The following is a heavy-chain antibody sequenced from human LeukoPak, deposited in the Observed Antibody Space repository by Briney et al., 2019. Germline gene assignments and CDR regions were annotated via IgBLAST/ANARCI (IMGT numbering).Heavy chain of an antibody. D-gene: IGHD3-10*01. CDR3: ARIFHYYGSGSYGFDY. CDR1: GGSISSGGYY. J-gene: IGHJ4*02. Sequence: SETLSLTCTVSGGSISSGGYYWSWIRQHPETGLEWLGYIYDIGTTYYSPSLKSRITISVDTSKNQFSLKLSSVTAADTAVYYCARIFHYYGSGSYGFDYWGQGTLVTVSS. V-gene: IGHV4-30-4*01. CDR2: IYDIGTT.